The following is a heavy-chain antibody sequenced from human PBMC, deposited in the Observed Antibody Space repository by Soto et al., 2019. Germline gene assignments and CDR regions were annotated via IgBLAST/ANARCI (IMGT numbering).Heavy chain of an antibody. CDR3: GRGAATPLHYYYYGMDV. CDR2: IDPSDSYT. CDR1: GYSFTSYW. Sequence: GESLKISCKGSGYSFTSYWISWVRQMPGKGLEWMGRIDPSDSYTNYSPSFQGHVTISADKSISTAYLQWSGLKASDTAMYYCGRGAATPLHYYYYGMDVWGQGTTVTVSS. J-gene: IGHJ6*02. D-gene: IGHD2-15*01. V-gene: IGHV5-10-1*01.